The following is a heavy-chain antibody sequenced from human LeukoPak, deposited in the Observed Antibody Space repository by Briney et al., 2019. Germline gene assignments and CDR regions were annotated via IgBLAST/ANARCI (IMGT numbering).Heavy chain of an antibody. V-gene: IGHV4-61*02. D-gene: IGHD3-22*01. CDR3: ARVGFYDSSGYSYYYYYMDV. CDR1: GGSISSGSYY. Sequence: PSQTLSLTCTVSGGSISSGSYYWSRIRQPAGKGLEWIGRIYTSGSTNYNPSLKSRVTISVDTSKNQFSLKLSSVTAADTAVYYCARVGFYDSSGYSYYYYYMDVWGKGTTVTVSS. J-gene: IGHJ6*03. CDR2: IYTSGST.